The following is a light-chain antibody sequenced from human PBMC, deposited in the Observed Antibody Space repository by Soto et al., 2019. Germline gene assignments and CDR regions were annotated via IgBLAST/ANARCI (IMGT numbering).Light chain of an antibody. CDR2: DAS. Sequence: DIQMTQSPSSLSASVGDRVTITCQASQDITNYLNWYQQKPGKAPKLLICDASNLETGVPSRFSGSGSGTDFTFNISSLQTEDVGTYYCQQYESLPTFGGGTKVEI. CDR1: QDITNY. CDR3: QQYESLPT. V-gene: IGKV1-33*01. J-gene: IGKJ4*01.